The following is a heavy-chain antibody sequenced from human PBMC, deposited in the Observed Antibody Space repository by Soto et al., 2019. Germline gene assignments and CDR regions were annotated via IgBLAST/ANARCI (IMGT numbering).Heavy chain of an antibody. CDR2: IKEDGSEK. CDR3: SRHPNSVLLGGFEF. D-gene: IGHD2-15*01. V-gene: IGHV3-7*01. Sequence: GGSLTLISAASGFTFCSYWMTWIRQAPGKGLEGVANIKEDGSEKHYVDSVKGRFTISRDNAKNSLYLQMKSLRVEDTAVYFFSRHPNSVLLGGFEFGGQGTTVTVS. CDR1: GFTFCSYW. J-gene: IGHJ6*02.